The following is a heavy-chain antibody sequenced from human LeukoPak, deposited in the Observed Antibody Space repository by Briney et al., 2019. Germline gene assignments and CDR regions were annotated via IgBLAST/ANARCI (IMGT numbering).Heavy chain of an antibody. D-gene: IGHD7-27*01. Sequence: SETLSLTCTVSGGSITSSTSYWGWIRQPPGKGLEWIGTIYYSGSTYYNPSLKSRATMSVDTSKNQFSLKLSSVTAADTAVYYCASLLNGGVSHWLDPWGQGTLVTVPS. J-gene: IGHJ5*02. CDR3: ASLLNGGVSHWLDP. CDR2: IYYSGST. CDR1: GGSITSSTSY. V-gene: IGHV4-39*01.